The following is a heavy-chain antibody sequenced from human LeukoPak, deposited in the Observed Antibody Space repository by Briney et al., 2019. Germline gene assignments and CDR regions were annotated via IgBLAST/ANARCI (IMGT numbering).Heavy chain of an antibody. CDR3: ARHLDIAASGTFDY. J-gene: IGHJ4*02. CDR1: GGSISGHH. CDR2: IYYSGST. D-gene: IGHD6-13*01. Sequence: SETLSLTCTVSGGSISGHHWSSIRQPPGKGLEWIGYIYYSGSTNYKPSLKSRVTISVDTSKNQFSLKLTSVTAADTAVYYCARHLDIAASGTFDYWGQGTLVTVSS. V-gene: IGHV4-59*08.